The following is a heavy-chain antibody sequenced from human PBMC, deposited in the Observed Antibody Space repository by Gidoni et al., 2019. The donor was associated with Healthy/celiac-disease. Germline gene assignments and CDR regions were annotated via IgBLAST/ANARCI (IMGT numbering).Heavy chain of an antibody. D-gene: IGHD3-9*01. CDR1: GFTFSSYA. CDR2: ISGSGGST. Sequence: EVQLLESGGGLVQPGGSLRPSCAAPGFTFSSYAMSWVRQAPGKGLEWVSAISGSGGSTYYADSVKGRFTISRDNSKNTLYLQMNSLRAEDTAVYYCAKCPGWLLTGPYYFDYWGQGTLVTVSS. V-gene: IGHV3-23*01. J-gene: IGHJ4*02. CDR3: AKCPGWLLTGPYYFDY.